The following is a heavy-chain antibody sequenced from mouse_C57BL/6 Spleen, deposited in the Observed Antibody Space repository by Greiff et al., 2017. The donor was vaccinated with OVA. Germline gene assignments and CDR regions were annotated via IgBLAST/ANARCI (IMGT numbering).Heavy chain of an antibody. CDR1: GYTFTDYY. CDR2: IYPGSGNT. D-gene: IGHD1-1*01. V-gene: IGHV1-76*01. Sequence: QVQLQQSGAELVRPGASVKLSCKASGYTFTDYYINWVKQRPGQGLEWIARIYPGSGNTYYNEKFKGKATLTAEKSSSTAYMQLSSLTSEDPAVYFCARCYGSSYDYAMDYWGQGTSVTVSS. CDR3: ARCYGSSYDYAMDY. J-gene: IGHJ4*01.